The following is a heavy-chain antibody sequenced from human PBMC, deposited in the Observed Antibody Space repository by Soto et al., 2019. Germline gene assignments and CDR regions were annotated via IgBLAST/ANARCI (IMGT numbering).Heavy chain of an antibody. D-gene: IGHD3-3*01. Sequence: PGGSLRLSCAASGFTFKNHGMHWVRQTPGKGLEWVAIIWYDGSNKYYADSVKGRFTISRDNTKNTLYLQINSLRAEDTAVYYCARDHGTSASGVLITATDYWGLGTLVTVSS. CDR3: ARDHGTSASGVLITATDY. V-gene: IGHV3-33*01. CDR1: GFTFKNHG. J-gene: IGHJ4*02. CDR2: IWYDGSNK.